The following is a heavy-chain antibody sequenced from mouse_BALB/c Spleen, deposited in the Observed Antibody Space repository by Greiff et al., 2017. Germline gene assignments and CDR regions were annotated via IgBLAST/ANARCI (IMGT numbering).Heavy chain of an antibody. CDR2: ISSGGGST. CDR1: GFAFSSYD. D-gene: IGHD1-1*01. CDR3: ARGELRGYFDY. Sequence: EVQGVESGGGLVKPGGSLKLSCAASGFAFSSYDMSWVRQTPEKRLEWVAYISSGGGSTYYPDTVKGRFTISRDNAKNTLYLQMSSLKSEDTAMYYCARGELRGYFDYWGQGTTLTVSS. J-gene: IGHJ2*01. V-gene: IGHV5-12-1*01.